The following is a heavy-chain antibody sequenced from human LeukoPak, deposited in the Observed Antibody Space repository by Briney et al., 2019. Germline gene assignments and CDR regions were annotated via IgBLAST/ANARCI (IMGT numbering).Heavy chain of an antibody. V-gene: IGHV4-4*07. J-gene: IGHJ3*02. Sequence: PSETLSLTCAVSGGSINNYYWSWLRQPAGKALERIGRIHSRGSTNYNPSLKSRVTMSVDTSKNQFSLKLTSVTAADTAVYYCARLYFDSSSGYYSIDAFDIWGQGTMVTVTS. CDR2: IHSRGST. D-gene: IGHD3-22*01. CDR1: GGSINNYY. CDR3: ARLYFDSSSGYYSIDAFDI.